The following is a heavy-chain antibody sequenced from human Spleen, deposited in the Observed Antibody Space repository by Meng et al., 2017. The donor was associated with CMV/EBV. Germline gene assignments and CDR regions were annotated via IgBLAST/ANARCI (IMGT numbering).Heavy chain of an antibody. CDR1: GFSISGGYY. V-gene: IGHV4-38-2*02. J-gene: IGHJ5*02. D-gene: IGHD6-19*01. CDR2: IYRTGST. CDR3: ARDRPRGIAVRFDP. Sequence: GSLRLSCTVSGFSISGGYYWGWIRQPPGKGLEWIGHIYRTGSTNYNPSLKSRVTISVDMSKTQFSLNLSSVTAADTAVYFCARDRPRGIAVRFDPWGQGTLVTVSS.